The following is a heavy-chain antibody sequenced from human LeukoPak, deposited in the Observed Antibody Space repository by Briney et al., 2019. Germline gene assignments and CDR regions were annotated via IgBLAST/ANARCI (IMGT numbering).Heavy chain of an antibody. CDR1: GXSISSSY. CDR3: ASWSGSYPYYFDY. CDR2: IYYSGST. Sequence: SETLSLTCTVSGXSISSSYGSWVRQPPGKGLEWIGYIYYSGSTNYNPSLKSRVTISVDTSKNQFSLKLSSVTAADTAVYYCASWSGSYPYYFDYWGQGTLVTVSS. D-gene: IGHD1-26*01. V-gene: IGHV4-59*08. J-gene: IGHJ4*02.